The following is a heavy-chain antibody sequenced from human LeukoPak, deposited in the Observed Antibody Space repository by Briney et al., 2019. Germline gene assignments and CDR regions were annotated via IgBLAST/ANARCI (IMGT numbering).Heavy chain of an antibody. D-gene: IGHD5-18*01. Sequence: GMSLRLSCAASGFTFSSYGMHWVRQAPGKGLEWVAVISYDGSNKYYADSVKGRFTISRDNSKNTLYLQMNSLRAEDTAVYYCAKNSYGYVDAFDIWGQGTMVTVSS. V-gene: IGHV3-30*18. J-gene: IGHJ3*02. CDR3: AKNSYGYVDAFDI. CDR1: GFTFSSYG. CDR2: ISYDGSNK.